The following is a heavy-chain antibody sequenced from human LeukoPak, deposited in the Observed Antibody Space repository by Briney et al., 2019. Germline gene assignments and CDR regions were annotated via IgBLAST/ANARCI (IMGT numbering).Heavy chain of an antibody. J-gene: IGHJ6*03. D-gene: IGHD1-7*01. CDR3: ARRWNYGRNYYIDV. CDR1: GVSLSNYY. CDR2: INDSGTT. Sequence: SETLSLSCAVYGVSLSNYYWSWIRQTPGKGDDWIGEINDSGTTNYNPSLMSRVTVSVDTSKNQFSLRLTSVTATDTAVYYCARRWNYGRNYYIDVWGKGAAVSVSS. V-gene: IGHV4-34*01.